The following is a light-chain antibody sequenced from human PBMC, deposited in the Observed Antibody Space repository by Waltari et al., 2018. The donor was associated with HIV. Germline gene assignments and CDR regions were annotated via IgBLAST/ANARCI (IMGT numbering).Light chain of an antibody. CDR1: SSNIGSNY. CDR2: RNN. Sequence: QSVLTQTPSASGTPGQRVTISCSGSSSNIGSNYVYWYQQLPGTAPKLLLYRNNQPPSGVPDRFSGSKSGTSASLAISGLRSEDEADYYCAAWDNSLSVLVVFGGGTKLTVL. V-gene: IGLV1-47*01. J-gene: IGLJ2*01. CDR3: AAWDNSLSVLVV.